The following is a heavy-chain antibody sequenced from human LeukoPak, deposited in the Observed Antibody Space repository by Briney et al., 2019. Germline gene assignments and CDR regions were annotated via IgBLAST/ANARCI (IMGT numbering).Heavy chain of an antibody. D-gene: IGHD2-2*01. J-gene: IGHJ6*03. CDR2: IYTSGST. CDR3: ARDGSSDVPAAIRAYYYYYYMDV. Sequence: SETLSLTCTVSGGSISSYYWSWIRQPAGKGLEWIGRIYTSGSTNYNPSLKSRVTMSVDTSKNQFSLKLSSVTAADTAVYYCARDGSSDVPAAIRAYYYYYYMDVWGKGTTVTVSS. V-gene: IGHV4-4*07. CDR1: GGSISSYY.